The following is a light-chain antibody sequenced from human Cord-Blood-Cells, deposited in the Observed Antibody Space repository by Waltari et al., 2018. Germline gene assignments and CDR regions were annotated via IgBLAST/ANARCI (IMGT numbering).Light chain of an antibody. CDR2: DGS. CDR3: SSYTSSSTLLYV. CDR1: SSDVGGYKY. J-gene: IGLJ1*01. V-gene: IGLV2-14*01. Sequence: QSALTQPASVSGSPGQSITISCTGTSSDVGGYKYVSWYQQHPGKAPKLMLYDGSNRPSGVSNRFSGPKSGNTASLTISGLQAEDEADYYCSSYTSSSTLLYVFGTGTKVTVL.